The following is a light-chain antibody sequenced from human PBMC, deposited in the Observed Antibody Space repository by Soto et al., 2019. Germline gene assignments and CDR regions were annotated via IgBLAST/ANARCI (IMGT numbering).Light chain of an antibody. CDR3: QQYNNWPPFT. CDR1: QRVSSN. Sequence: EIVMTQSPATLSVSPGERATLSCRARQRVSSNLAWYQQKPGQAPRLLIYGASTRATGIPARFRGSGSGTEFTLTISSLESEDCAVYYCQQYNNWPPFTFGQWTKLEIK. V-gene: IGKV3-15*01. CDR2: GAS. J-gene: IGKJ2*01.